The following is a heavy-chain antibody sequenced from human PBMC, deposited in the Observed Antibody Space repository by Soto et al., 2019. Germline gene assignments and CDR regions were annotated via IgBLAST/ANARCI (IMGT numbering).Heavy chain of an antibody. J-gene: IGHJ4*02. D-gene: IGHD6-13*01. Sequence: PSETRSLTCAVSGGSISTSNWWSWVRQPPGKGLEWIGEVYRTGSTNYNPSLESRLTISVDKSKNQFSLKLTSVTAADTAVYYCARARATIAAAAIFDCWGQGTLVTVSS. CDR2: VYRTGST. CDR3: ARARATIAAAAIFDC. V-gene: IGHV4-4*02. CDR1: GGSISTSNW.